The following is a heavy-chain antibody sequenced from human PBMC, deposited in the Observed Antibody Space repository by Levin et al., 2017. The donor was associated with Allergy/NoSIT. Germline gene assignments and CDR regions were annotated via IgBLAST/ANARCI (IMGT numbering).Heavy chain of an antibody. CDR2: IKQDGSEK. CDR1: GFTFSSYW. Sequence: GGSLRLSCAASGFTFSSYWMSWVRQAPGKGLEWVANIKQDGSEKYYVDSVKGRFTISRDNAKNSLYLQMNSLRAEDTAVYYCAREGGASLPAAFDYWGQGTLVTVSS. CDR3: AREGGASLPAAFDY. V-gene: IGHV3-7*04. J-gene: IGHJ4*02. D-gene: IGHD2-2*01.